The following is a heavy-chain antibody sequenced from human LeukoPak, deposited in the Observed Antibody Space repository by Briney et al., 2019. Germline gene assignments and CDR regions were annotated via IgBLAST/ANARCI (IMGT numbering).Heavy chain of an antibody. V-gene: IGHV3-21*01. CDR1: GFTFSSYN. D-gene: IGHD4-11*01. CDR2: ISSSGSYL. CDR3: ARDPYSNRYFDF. J-gene: IGHJ4*02. Sequence: NPGGSLRLPCAASGFTFSSYNMNWVRQAPGKGLEWVSSISSSGSYLYYADSVKGRFTISRDNAKNSLYLQMNSLRAEDTAVYYCARDPYSNRYFDFWGQGTLVTVSS.